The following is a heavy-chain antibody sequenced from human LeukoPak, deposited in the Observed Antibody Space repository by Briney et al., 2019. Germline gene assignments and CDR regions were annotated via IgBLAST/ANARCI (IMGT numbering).Heavy chain of an antibody. Sequence: GGSLRLSCVASGFTFSSYWMHWVRQVPGKGLMWVSRVKSDGSNTNYADSVKGRFTISRDNAKNTLYLRMNSLRAEDTAVYYCARGDHSFWGFPHWGQGTLVTVSS. CDR3: ARGDHSFWGFPH. V-gene: IGHV3-74*01. CDR2: VKSDGSNT. J-gene: IGHJ4*02. CDR1: GFTFSSYW. D-gene: IGHD7-27*01.